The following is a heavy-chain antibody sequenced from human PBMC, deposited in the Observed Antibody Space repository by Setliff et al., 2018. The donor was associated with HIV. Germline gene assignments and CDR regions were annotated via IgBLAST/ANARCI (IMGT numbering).Heavy chain of an antibody. J-gene: IGHJ4*02. V-gene: IGHV4-38-2*02. CDR1: GYSISMGYE. CDR2: IYKTGRN. D-gene: IGHD6-19*01. Sequence: SETLSLTCSVSGYSISMGYERGGVRRTPVKGLEGMGSIYKTGRNKYNPARKSRVTVSLDMSNNQFSLKVTSMTAADTAVYYCGRQAWDHQSSGYFVDYWGQGTLVTVSS. CDR3: GRQAWDHQSSGYFVDY.